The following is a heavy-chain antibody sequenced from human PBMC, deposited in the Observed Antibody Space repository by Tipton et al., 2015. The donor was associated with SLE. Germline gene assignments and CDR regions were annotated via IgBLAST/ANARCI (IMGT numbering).Heavy chain of an antibody. CDR1: GGSFSGYY. CDR2: INYSGST. V-gene: IGHV4-34*01. J-gene: IGHJ5*02. D-gene: IGHD4-23*01. Sequence: TLSLTCAVYGGSFSGYYWSWIRQPPGKGLEWIGEINYSGSTNYNPSLKSRVTISVDTSKNQFSLKLSSVTAADTAVYYCARTFPYGGFDPWGQGTLVTVSS. CDR3: ARTFPYGGFDP.